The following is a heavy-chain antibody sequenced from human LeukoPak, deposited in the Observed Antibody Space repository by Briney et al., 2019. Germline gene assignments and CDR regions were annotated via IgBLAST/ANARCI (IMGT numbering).Heavy chain of an antibody. CDR2: ISSSSSYI. J-gene: IGHJ4*02. CDR3: ARARGRQWLVGDYFDY. Sequence: GGSLRLSCAASGFTFSSYSMNWVRQAPGKGLEWVSSISSSSSYIYYADSVKGRFTISRDNAKNSLYLQMNSLRAEDTAVYYCARARGRQWLVGDYFDYWGQGTLVTVSS. D-gene: IGHD6-19*01. CDR1: GFTFSSYS. V-gene: IGHV3-21*01.